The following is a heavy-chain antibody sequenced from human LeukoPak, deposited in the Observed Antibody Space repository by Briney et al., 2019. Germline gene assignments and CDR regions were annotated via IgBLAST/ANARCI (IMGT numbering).Heavy chain of an antibody. CDR3: AKDLGYYSSYYYGMDV. CDR1: GFTVSGNY. J-gene: IGHJ6*02. V-gene: IGHV3-66*03. D-gene: IGHD4-11*01. Sequence: GGSLRLSCAASGFTVSGNYMTWVRQAPGKGLEWVSSIYNTGATHYAGSVKGRFTISRDNSKNTLYLQMNSLRAEDSAVYYCAKDLGYYSSYYYGMDVWGQGTTVTVSS. CDR2: IYNTGAT.